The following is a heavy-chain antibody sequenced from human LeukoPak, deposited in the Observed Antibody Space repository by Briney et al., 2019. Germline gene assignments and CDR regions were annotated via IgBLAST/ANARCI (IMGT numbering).Heavy chain of an antibody. CDR3: ARQRGYHYDSTTNRFSDL. Sequence: SETLSLTCTVSGGSISSSSYYWGWIRQPPGKGLEWIGSVYYSGITYHNPSLKSRVTISVDTSKNQFSLRLSSVTAADTAVYYCARQRGYHYDSTTNRFSDLWGQGTRVTVSS. J-gene: IGHJ5*02. V-gene: IGHV4-39*01. CDR1: GGSISSSSYY. D-gene: IGHD3-22*01. CDR2: VYYSGIT.